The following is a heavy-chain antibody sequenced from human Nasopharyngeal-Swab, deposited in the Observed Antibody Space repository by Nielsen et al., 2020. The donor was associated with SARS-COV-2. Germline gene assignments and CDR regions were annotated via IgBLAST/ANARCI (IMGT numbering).Heavy chain of an antibody. Sequence: GESLKISWTASGFTFSSYAMSWVRQAPGKGLEWVSAISGSGGSTYYADSVKGRFTISRDNSKNTLYLQMNSLRAEDTAVYYCAKPISLGVGATTSDYWGQGTLVTVSS. V-gene: IGHV3-23*01. J-gene: IGHJ4*02. CDR3: AKPISLGVGATTSDY. D-gene: IGHD1-26*01. CDR2: ISGSGGST. CDR1: GFTFSSYA.